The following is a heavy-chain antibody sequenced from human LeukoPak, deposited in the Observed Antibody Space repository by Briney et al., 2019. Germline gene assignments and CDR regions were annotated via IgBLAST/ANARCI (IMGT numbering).Heavy chain of an antibody. J-gene: IGHJ4*02. Sequence: SETLSLTCTVPGGSISSYYWSWIRQPPGKGLEWIGYIYYSGSTNYNPSLKSRVTISVDTSKNQFSLKLSSVTAADTAVYYCARGVRDRSGYYYLFDYWGQGTLVTVSS. CDR1: GGSISSYY. CDR3: ARGVRDRSGYYYLFDY. CDR2: IYYSGST. D-gene: IGHD3-22*01. V-gene: IGHV4-59*01.